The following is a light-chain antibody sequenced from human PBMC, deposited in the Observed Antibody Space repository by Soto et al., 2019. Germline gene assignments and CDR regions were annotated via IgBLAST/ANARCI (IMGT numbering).Light chain of an antibody. CDR1: QSVLYSSNNKNY. Sequence: DIVMTQSPDSLAVSLGERATINCKSSQSVLYSSNNKNYLAWYQQKPGQPPKLLIYWASTRESGVPDRFSGSGSATDFTLTISSLQAEDVAVYYCQQYYTSALTFGGGTKVGVK. CDR2: WAS. V-gene: IGKV4-1*01. CDR3: QQYYTSALT. J-gene: IGKJ4*01.